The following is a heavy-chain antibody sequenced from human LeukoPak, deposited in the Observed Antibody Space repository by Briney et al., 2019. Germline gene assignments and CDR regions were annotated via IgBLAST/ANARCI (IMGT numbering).Heavy chain of an antibody. CDR1: GFTFNSYV. V-gene: IGHV3-23*01. CDR2: ISGSGGTT. Sequence: GGSLRLSCAASGFTFNSYVMSWVRQAPGKGLEWVSTISGSGGTTYYADSVKGRFTISRDNSKNTLYLQMTSLRAEDTAVYYCAKDISRYYGSGMDVWGQGTTDTVSS. J-gene: IGHJ6*02. D-gene: IGHD3-10*01. CDR3: AKDISRYYGSGMDV.